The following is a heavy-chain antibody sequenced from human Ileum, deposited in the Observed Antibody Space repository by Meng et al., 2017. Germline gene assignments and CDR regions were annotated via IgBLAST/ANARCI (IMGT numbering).Heavy chain of an antibody. J-gene: IGHJ5*02. Sequence: SETLSLTCTVSGGSTNGYYWSWIRQPPGKGLEWIGYMYYSGNTDYNPSLKSRVTISVDTSKNQLSLKLTSVTAADTAVYYCARGGSYNNWFDPWGKGTLVPVSS. CDR1: GGSTNGYY. D-gene: IGHD1-26*01. CDR3: ARGGSYNNWFDP. CDR2: MYYSGNT. V-gene: IGHV4-59*01.